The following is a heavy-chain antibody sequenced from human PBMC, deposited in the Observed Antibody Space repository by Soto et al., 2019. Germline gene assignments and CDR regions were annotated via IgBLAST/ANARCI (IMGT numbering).Heavy chain of an antibody. V-gene: IGHV3-66*01. J-gene: IGHJ4*02. D-gene: IGHD1-26*01. CDR1: GFTFDDYA. CDR2: ISSGGSA. Sequence: GGSLRLSCAASGFTFDDYAMHWVRQAPGKGLEWVSLISSGGSAYYADSVKGRFTISRDTSKNTLSLQMNSLRVEDTAVYFCVKGSWLDYWGQGSLVTVSS. CDR3: VKGSWLDY.